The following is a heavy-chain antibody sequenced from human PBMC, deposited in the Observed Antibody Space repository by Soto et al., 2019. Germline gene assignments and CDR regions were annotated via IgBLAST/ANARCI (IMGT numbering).Heavy chain of an antibody. D-gene: IGHD1-26*01. J-gene: IGHJ3*02. CDR1: GYTFTGYY. V-gene: IGHV1-2*04. CDR2: INPNSGGT. Sequence: ASVKVSCKASGYTFTGYYMHWVRQAPGQGLEWMGWINPNSGGTNYAQKFQGWVTMTRDTSISTAYMELSRLRSDDTAVYYCARARNGGVGATSPFWEVDAFDIWGQGTMVTVSS. CDR3: ARARNGGVGATSPFWEVDAFDI.